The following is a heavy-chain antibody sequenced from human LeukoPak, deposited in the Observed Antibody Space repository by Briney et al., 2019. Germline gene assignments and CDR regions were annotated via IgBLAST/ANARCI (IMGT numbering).Heavy chain of an antibody. CDR3: VRDWGYDSSGYWQKYFDT. V-gene: IGHV3-74*01. J-gene: IGHJ4*02. D-gene: IGHD3-22*01. CDR1: GFTFSTFW. Sequence: GGSLRLSCATSGFTFSTFWMHWVRQAPGKGLVWVSRINHDGSSTNYADSVKGRFTISRDNAKNTLYLQMDSLRAEDTAVYYCVRDWGYDSSGYWQKYFDTWGQGTLVTVSS. CDR2: INHDGSST.